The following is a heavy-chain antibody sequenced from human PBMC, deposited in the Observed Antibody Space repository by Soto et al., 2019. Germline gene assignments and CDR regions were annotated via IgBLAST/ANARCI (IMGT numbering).Heavy chain of an antibody. CDR2: ISGSSSYI. CDR1: GFTFSSYS. J-gene: IGHJ6*03. CDR3: AKGVSSGVYCCYDSFDV. V-gene: IGHV3-21*01. Sequence: GGSLRLSCAASGFTFSSYSMNWVRQAPGKGLEWVSSISGSSSYIYYADSVKGRFTISRDNAKNSLYLQMNSLRAEDAAVYYCAKGVSSGVYCCYDSFDVWGQGTMVTVSS. D-gene: IGHD6-25*01.